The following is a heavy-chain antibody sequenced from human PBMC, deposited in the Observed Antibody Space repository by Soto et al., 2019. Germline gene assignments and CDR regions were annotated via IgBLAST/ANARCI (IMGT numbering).Heavy chain of an antibody. CDR2: ISSSSSYI. D-gene: IGHD2-15*01. Sequence: EVQLVESGGGLVQPGGSLRLSCAASGFTFSSYSMNWVRQAPGKGLEWVSSISSSSSYIYYADSVKGRFTISRDNAKNSLYLQMNSLRAEDTAVYYCARIGDCSGGSCYYYYYYMDVWGKGTTVTVSS. J-gene: IGHJ6*03. V-gene: IGHV3-21*01. CDR1: GFTFSSYS. CDR3: ARIGDCSGGSCYYYYYYMDV.